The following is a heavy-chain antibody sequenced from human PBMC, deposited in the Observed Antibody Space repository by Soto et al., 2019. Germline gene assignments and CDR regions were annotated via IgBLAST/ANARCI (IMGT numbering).Heavy chain of an antibody. Sequence: ASVKVSCKASGDTFTAYAISWVRQAPGQGLELMGGIIPIAGTPTYAQKFQGRVTITEDRSTSTTSMELSRLTSEDTAVYYSARGYCVSSSCHSLDSWGQGTLVTVSS. CDR3: ARGYCVSSSCHSLDS. CDR1: GDTFTAYA. CDR2: IIPIAGTP. D-gene: IGHD2-15*01. J-gene: IGHJ4*02. V-gene: IGHV1-69*06.